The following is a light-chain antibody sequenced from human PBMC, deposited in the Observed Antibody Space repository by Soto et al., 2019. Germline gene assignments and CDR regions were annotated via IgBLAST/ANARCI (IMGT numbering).Light chain of an antibody. CDR1: QSVSSN. J-gene: IGKJ4*01. Sequence: EIVMTRSPATLSVSPGERATLSCRASQSVSSNLAWYQQKPGQAPRLLIYGASTRATGIPARFSGSGSGTEFTLTISSLQSEDFAVYYCQKFYDWPPALTFGGGTKVEIK. V-gene: IGKV3-15*01. CDR3: QKFYDWPPALT. CDR2: GAS.